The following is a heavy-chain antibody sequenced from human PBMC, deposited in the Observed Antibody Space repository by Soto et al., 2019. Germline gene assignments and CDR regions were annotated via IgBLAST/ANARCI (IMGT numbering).Heavy chain of an antibody. J-gene: IGHJ6*02. CDR3: VRDNWNSDHYYYSGMDV. V-gene: IGHV4-59*01. CDR2: VYRNGTS. Sequence: QVQLQESGPGLVKPSETLSLTCTVSGASISRDHWSWIREPPGKGLEWIGIVYRNGTSNYNPSLQSRVTISMDTSKNQFSLRLSSVTAADTAVYYCVRDNWNSDHYYYSGMDVWGQGTTVTVSS. CDR1: GASISRDH. D-gene: IGHD1-7*01.